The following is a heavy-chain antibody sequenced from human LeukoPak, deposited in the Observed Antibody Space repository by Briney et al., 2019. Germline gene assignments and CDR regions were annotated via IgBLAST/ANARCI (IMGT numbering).Heavy chain of an antibody. CDR2: ISGSGSRT. D-gene: IGHD3-10*01. V-gene: IGHV3-23*01. CDR1: GFTFSSYW. J-gene: IGHJ4*02. CDR3: AKDAYASGDRGYFDY. Sequence: SGGSLRLSCAASGFTFSSYWMHWVRQAPGKGLEWVSAISGSGSRTYYRDSVKGRFTISRDSSKNTLYLQMNSLRAEDTAVYYCAKDAYASGDRGYFDYWGQGTLVTVSS.